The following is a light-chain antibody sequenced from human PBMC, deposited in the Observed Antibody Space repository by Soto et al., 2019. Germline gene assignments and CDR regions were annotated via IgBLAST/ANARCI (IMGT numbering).Light chain of an antibody. V-gene: IGKV2-28*01. CDR1: QSLLHRNGHNY. Sequence: EIVMTQSPLSLPVTPGEPASISCRSSQSLLHRNGHNYLDWYLQKPGQSPQLLIYLASNRASGVPDRFSGCGSGTDFTLKISRVEAEDVGVHFCMQALQIPPLTYGGGTKAEIK. CDR3: MQALQIPPLT. CDR2: LAS. J-gene: IGKJ4*01.